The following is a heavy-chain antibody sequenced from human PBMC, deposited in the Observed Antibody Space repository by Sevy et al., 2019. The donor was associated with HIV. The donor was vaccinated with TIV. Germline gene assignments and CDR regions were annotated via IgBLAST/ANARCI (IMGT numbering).Heavy chain of an antibody. CDR3: ARNPGYRSGGTCYWYFDL. J-gene: IGHJ2*01. CDR2: ISGSGGST. V-gene: IGHV3-23*01. Sequence: GGSLRLSCAASGFTFSNYAMSWVRQAPGKGLEWVSGISGSGGSTYYADSVKGRFTISRDNSKNTRYLQMSSLRAEDTAVYYCARNPGYRSGGTCYWYFDLWGRGTLVTVSS. CDR1: GFTFSNYA. D-gene: IGHD2-15*01.